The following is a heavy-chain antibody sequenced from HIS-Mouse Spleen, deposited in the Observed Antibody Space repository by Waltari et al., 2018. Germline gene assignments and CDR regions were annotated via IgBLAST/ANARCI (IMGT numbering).Heavy chain of an antibody. J-gene: IGHJ4*02. V-gene: IGHV3-30-3*01. Sequence: QVQLVESGGGVVQPGRSLRLSCAASGFTFSSYAMHWVRQAPGKGGGWVAVISYDGSNKYYADSVKGRFTISRDNSKNTLYLQMNSLRAEDTAVYYCARGFVDTAMVDYWGQGTLVTVSS. CDR3: ARGFVDTAMVDY. CDR2: ISYDGSNK. CDR1: GFTFSSYA. D-gene: IGHD5-18*01.